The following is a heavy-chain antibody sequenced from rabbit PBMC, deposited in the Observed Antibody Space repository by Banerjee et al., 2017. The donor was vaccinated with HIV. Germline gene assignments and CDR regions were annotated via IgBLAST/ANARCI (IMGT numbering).Heavy chain of an antibody. J-gene: IGHJ4*01. V-gene: IGHV1S40*01. CDR2: IYPENGIT. CDR3: ARVAYDGYGFDL. CDR1: GFDFSRYR. Sequence: QSLEEFGGDLVKPGASLTLTCTASGFDFSRYRMGWVRQAPGKGLEWITYIYPENGITDYASWVNGRFTISKTSSTTVTLQMTSLTAADAATYCCARVAYDGYGFDLWGPGTLVTVS. D-gene: IGHD6-1*01.